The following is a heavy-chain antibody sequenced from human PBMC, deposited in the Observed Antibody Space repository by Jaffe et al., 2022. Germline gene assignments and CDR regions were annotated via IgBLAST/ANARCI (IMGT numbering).Heavy chain of an antibody. CDR1: GFAFSSYD. CDR3: ARGRTPERGYSFGYYFDY. J-gene: IGHJ4*02. D-gene: IGHD5-18*01. V-gene: IGHV3-30*02. CDR2: IRYDATNK. Sequence: QVQLVESGGGVVQPGGSLRLSCAASGFAFSSYDMHWVRQAPGKGLEWVAFIRYDATNKYYADSVKGRFTISRDNSKNTLYLQMNSLRAEDTAVYYCARGRTPERGYSFGYYFDYWGQGTLVTVSS.